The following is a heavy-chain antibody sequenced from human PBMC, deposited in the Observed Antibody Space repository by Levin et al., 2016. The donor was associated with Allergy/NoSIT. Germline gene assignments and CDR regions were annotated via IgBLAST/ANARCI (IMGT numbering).Heavy chain of an antibody. D-gene: IGHD1-14*01. CDR1: GFTFSSYA. J-gene: IGHJ5*02. V-gene: IGHV3-30-3*01. Sequence: GESLKISCAASGFTFSSYAMHWVRQAPGKELEWVAVISYDGSNKYYADSVKGRFTISRDNSKNTLYLQMNSLRAEDTAVYYCARDLPPGGPPWGQGTLVTVSS. CDR2: ISYDGSNK. CDR3: ARDLPPGGPP.